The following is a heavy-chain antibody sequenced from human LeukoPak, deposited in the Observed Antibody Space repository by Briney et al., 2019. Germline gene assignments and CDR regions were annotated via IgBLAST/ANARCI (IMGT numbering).Heavy chain of an antibody. J-gene: IGHJ4*02. CDR2: IRGSGGSI. V-gene: IGHV3-23*01. Sequence: GGSLRLSCAASGFTFSSYTMSWVRQAPGKGLEWVSDIRGSGGSIYYADSVKGRFTISRDNSKNTLYLQMNSLRAEDTAVYYCAKPAGTFGGVIVNWGQGTLVTVSS. CDR3: AKPAGTFGGVIVN. D-gene: IGHD3-16*02. CDR1: GFTFSSYT.